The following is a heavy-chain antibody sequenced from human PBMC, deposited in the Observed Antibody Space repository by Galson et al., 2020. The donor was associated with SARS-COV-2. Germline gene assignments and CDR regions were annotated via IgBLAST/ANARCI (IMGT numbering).Heavy chain of an antibody. D-gene: IGHD6-6*01. V-gene: IGHV4-59*11. CDR3: AGDSRGSSSTTYYYFYGMDV. CDR2: MYYSGST. CDR1: GGAIRGHY. Sequence: SQTLSLTCTVSGGAIRGHYWSWIRQPPGKGLEWIGYMYYSGSTNYNPSLKSRVTLSVDTSKNQFSLKLNSVTAADTAVYYCAGDSRGSSSTTYYYFYGMDVWGQGTTVTVSS. J-gene: IGHJ6*02.